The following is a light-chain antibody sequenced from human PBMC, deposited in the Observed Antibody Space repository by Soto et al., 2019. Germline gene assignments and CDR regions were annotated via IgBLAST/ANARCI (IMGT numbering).Light chain of an antibody. J-gene: IGKJ2*01. CDR1: QSIGTY. CDR2: AAS. Sequence: DAQMTQSPSSLSASVGDSVTITCRASQSIGTYLDSYQHKPGKAPKLLIYAASRLQSGVPSRFSGSGSGTDFTLTISSLQPEDFVTYYCQESHSTFGQGNKLEIK. CDR3: QESHST. V-gene: IGKV1-39*01.